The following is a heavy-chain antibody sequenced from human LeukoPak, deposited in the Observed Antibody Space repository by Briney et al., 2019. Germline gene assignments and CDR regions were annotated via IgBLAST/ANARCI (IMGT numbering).Heavy chain of an antibody. D-gene: IGHD6-13*01. CDR2: IYDSGST. CDR3: ARDRSGAAGYWYFDL. V-gene: IGHV4-39*02. CDR1: GGSIRSSYYY. Sequence: PSETLSLTCTVSGGSIRSSYYYWGWIRHPPGKGLERIGSIYDSGSTYYNPSLKSRVTISVDTSKNQFSLKLNSVTAADTAVYYCARDRSGAAGYWYFDLWGRGTLVTVSS. J-gene: IGHJ2*01.